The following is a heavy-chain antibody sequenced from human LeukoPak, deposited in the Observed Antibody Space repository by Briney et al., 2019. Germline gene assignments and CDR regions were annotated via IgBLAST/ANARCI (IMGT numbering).Heavy chain of an antibody. CDR3: ARHLGARQVAGDFDY. D-gene: IGHD6-19*01. J-gene: IGHJ4*02. CDR1: GYRFTWYW. CDR2: IYPGDSDT. V-gene: IGHV5-51*01. Sequence: GESLESSFKGSGYRFTWYWIGWGRPRPGKGVGWMGIIYPGDSDTRYSPSFQGQVTISADKSITTAYLQWSSLKASDTAMYYCARHLGARQVAGDFDYWGQGTLVTVSS.